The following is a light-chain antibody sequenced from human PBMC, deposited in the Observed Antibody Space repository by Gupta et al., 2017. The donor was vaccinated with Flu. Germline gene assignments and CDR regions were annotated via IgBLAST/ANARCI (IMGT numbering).Light chain of an antibody. CDR1: QSVSRY. CDR2: GAS. V-gene: IGKV1-39*01. J-gene: IGKJ4*01. Sequence: DIQMTQSPFSLFASVGDRVTITCRASQSVSRYVHWYQQKPGKAPKILIFGASNLRSGVPSRFSGSGSATDLTITITTLQPEDFAAYYCQQNYNIQLTFGGGTKVEIK. CDR3: QQNYNIQLT.